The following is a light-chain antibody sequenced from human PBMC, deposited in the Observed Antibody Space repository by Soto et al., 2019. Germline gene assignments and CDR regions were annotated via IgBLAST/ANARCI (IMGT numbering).Light chain of an antibody. CDR1: QSVSSN. Sequence: IVLTQSPGTLSLSPGERATLSCRASQSVSSNLAWYQQKPGQAPRLLIYGASTRATGIPARFSGSGSGTEFTLTISSLQSEDFAVYFCQQRSNWPPWTFGQGTKVDIK. J-gene: IGKJ1*01. CDR3: QQRSNWPPWT. V-gene: IGKV3-15*01. CDR2: GAS.